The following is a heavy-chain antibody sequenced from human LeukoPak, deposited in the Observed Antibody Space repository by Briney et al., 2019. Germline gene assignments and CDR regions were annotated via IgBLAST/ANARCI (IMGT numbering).Heavy chain of an antibody. Sequence: GGSLRLSCAASGFTFSTYAMSWVRQAPVKGLEWVSGISGNNSTYCADSVKGRFTISRDNSKNTLYLQMNSLRAEDTAVYYCAKGRTGDQVGGQGTMVTVSS. CDR3: AKGRTGDQV. CDR1: GFTFSTYA. D-gene: IGHD7-27*01. V-gene: IGHV3-23*01. J-gene: IGHJ3*01. CDR2: ISGNNST.